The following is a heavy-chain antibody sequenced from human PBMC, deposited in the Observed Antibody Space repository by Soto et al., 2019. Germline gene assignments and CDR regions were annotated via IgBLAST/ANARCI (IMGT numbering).Heavy chain of an antibody. CDR2: VTSSASST. CDR1: GFTFSSFA. Sequence: GQLLESGGGMVQPGGSLRLSCAASGFTFSSFAMNWVRLPPGRGLEWVAAVTSSASSTHYADSVKGRITISRDNSKNTLDLQMTSLTADDTAVYYCAKGGAVLLDPFDVWGQGTMVTVSS. V-gene: IGHV3-23*01. D-gene: IGHD1-26*01. J-gene: IGHJ3*01. CDR3: AKGGAVLLDPFDV.